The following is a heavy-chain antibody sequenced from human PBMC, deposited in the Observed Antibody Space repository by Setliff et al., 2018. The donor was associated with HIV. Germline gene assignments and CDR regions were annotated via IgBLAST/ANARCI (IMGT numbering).Heavy chain of an antibody. CDR1: GDSITSGHLY. J-gene: IGHJ4*02. V-gene: IGHV4-61*05. CDR3: AGGVVGATYNPFDY. Sequence: KPSETLSRTCTVSGDSITSGHLYWGWIRQPPGKGLEWIGYIYYSGSTNYNPSLKSRVTISVDTSKNQFSLKLSSVTAADTAVYYCAGGVVGATYNPFDYWGQGTLVTVSS. CDR2: IYYSGST. D-gene: IGHD1-26*01.